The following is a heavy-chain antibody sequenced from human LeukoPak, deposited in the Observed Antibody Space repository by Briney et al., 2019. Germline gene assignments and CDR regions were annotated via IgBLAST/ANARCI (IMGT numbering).Heavy chain of an antibody. J-gene: IGHJ4*02. Sequence: ASVKVSCKASGYTFTGYYMHWVRQAPGQGLEWMGWINPNSGGTNYAQKFQGGVTMTRDTSISTAYMELSRLRSDDTAVYYCARVEAIRGSYRFSNPDYWGQGTLVTFSS. D-gene: IGHD3-16*02. V-gene: IGHV1-2*02. CDR2: INPNSGGT. CDR3: ARVEAIRGSYRFSNPDY. CDR1: GYTFTGYY.